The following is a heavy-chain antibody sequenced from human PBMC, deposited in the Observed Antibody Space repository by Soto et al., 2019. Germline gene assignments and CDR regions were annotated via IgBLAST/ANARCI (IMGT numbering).Heavy chain of an antibody. D-gene: IGHD2-15*01. CDR2: IYWDDDK. J-gene: IGHJ6*02. CDR3: AYLPCSGGSCYWFSHSGMDV. V-gene: IGHV2-5*02. CDR1: GFSLSTSGVG. Sequence: QITLKESGPTLVKPTQTLTLTCTFSGFSLSTSGVGVAWIRQPPGKALEWLALIYWDDDKRYRPSLETRLTLTKDPSQNQVVVNMTNLDSVDTATYYCAYLPCSGGSCYWFSHSGMDVWGQGTTVTVSS.